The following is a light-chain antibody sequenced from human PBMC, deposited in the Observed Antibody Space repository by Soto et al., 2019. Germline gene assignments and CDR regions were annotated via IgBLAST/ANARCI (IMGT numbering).Light chain of an antibody. J-gene: IGLJ1*01. CDR3: SSYTSSSTLV. CDR1: SSDVGGYNY. Sequence: QSVLTQPASVSGSPGQSITISCTGSSSDVGGYNYVSWYQQHPGKAPKLMIYAVSTRPSGVSNRFSGSKSGNTASLTISGLQAEDEADYYCSSYTSSSTLVFGTGTKVTVL. V-gene: IGLV2-14*03. CDR2: AVS.